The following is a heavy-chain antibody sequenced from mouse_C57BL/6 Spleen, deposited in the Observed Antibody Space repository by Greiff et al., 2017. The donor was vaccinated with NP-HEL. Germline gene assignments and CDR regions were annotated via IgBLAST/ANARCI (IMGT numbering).Heavy chain of an antibody. CDR3: ARGGYDYDEGPWFAY. CDR2: ILPGSGST. CDR1: GYTFTGYW. V-gene: IGHV1-9*01. Sequence: QVQLKQSGAELMKPGASVKLSCKATGYTFTGYWIEWVKQRPGHGLEWIGEILPGSGSTNYNEKFKGKATFTADTSSNTAYMQLSSLTTEDSAIYYCARGGYDYDEGPWFAYWGQGTLVTVSA. D-gene: IGHD2-4*01. J-gene: IGHJ3*01.